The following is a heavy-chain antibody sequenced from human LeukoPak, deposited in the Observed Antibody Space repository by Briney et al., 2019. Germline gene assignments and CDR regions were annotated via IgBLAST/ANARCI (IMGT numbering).Heavy chain of an antibody. Sequence: QPGGSLRLSCAASGFTFSSYAMSWVRQAPGKGLQWVSAISGSAGSTYYADSVKGRFTISRDNSKNTLYLQMNSLRAEDTAVYYCAKDANRYIVRPDPYMDVWGKGTTVTVSS. V-gene: IGHV3-23*01. CDR3: AKDANRYIVRPDPYMDV. CDR2: ISGSAGST. J-gene: IGHJ6*03. CDR1: GFTFSSYA. D-gene: IGHD2-8*01.